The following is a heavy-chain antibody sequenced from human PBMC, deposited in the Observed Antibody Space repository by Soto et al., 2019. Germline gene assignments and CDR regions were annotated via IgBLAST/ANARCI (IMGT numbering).Heavy chain of an antibody. D-gene: IGHD3-22*01. Sequence: EVQLVESGGGLVQPGGSLRLYYAASRFTVSSNYMSWVRQAPGKGLEWVSVIYSGGSTYYADSLKGRFTISRDNSKNTLYLQMNSLRAEDTAVYHCARMGDSSGYSGWFDPWCQGTLVTVSS. CDR2: IYSGGST. J-gene: IGHJ5*02. V-gene: IGHV3-66*01. CDR3: ARMGDSSGYSGWFDP. CDR1: RFTVSSNY.